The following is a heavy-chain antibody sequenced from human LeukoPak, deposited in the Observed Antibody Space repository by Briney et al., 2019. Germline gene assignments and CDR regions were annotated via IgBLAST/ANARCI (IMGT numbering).Heavy chain of an antibody. D-gene: IGHD6-13*01. CDR1: GGSFSGYY. V-gene: IGHV4-34*01. Sequence: PSETLSLTCAVYGGSFSGYYWSWIRQPPGKGLEGIGEINHSGSTNYNPSLKSRVTISVDTSKNQFSLKLSSVTAADTAVYYCARTGYSSSWYHYYYGMDVWGKGTTVTVSS. CDR3: ARTGYSSSWYHYYYGMDV. J-gene: IGHJ6*04. CDR2: INHSGST.